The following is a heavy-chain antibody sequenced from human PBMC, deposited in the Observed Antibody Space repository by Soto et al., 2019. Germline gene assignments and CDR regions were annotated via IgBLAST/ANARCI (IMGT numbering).Heavy chain of an antibody. CDR1: GDSISNYY. D-gene: IGHD5-12*01. CDR3: ARHLDVVATMFDY. Sequence: QVQLQESGPGLVKPSETLSLTCTVSGDSISNYYWSWIRQPPGKGLEWIGYIYYTGRTNYNPSLKSPVTISVDTSKNRFSLKLNSVTAADTAVYYCARHLDVVATMFDYWGQGTLVTVSS. CDR2: IYYTGRT. V-gene: IGHV4-59*08. J-gene: IGHJ4*02.